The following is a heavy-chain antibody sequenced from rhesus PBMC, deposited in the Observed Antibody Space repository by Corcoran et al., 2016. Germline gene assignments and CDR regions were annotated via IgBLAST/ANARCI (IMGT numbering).Heavy chain of an antibody. V-gene: IGHV4-80*01. CDR1: GGSFSSYW. CDR3: ASLYYYDSGYYPNRLDY. CDR2: INGNSGST. Sequence: QVQLQESGPGLVKPSETLSLTCAVSGGSFSSYWWSWIRQPPGKGREWIGEINGNSGSTNYNPALKSRGTISKDASKNQFSLKLSSVTAADTAVYYCASLYYYDSGYYPNRLDYWGQGVLVTVSS. J-gene: IGHJ4*01. D-gene: IGHD3-28*01.